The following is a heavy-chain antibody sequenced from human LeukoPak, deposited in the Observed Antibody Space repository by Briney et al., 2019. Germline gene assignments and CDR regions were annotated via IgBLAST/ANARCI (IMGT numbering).Heavy chain of an antibody. D-gene: IGHD4-17*01. Sequence: SVKVSCKASGGTFSNYAISWVRQAPGQGLEWMGRIIPIFGTANYAQKFQGRVTITADKSTSTAYMELSSLRSEDTAVYYCARDETYGAPGDIWGQGTMVTVSS. CDR2: IIPIFGTA. CDR3: ARDETYGAPGDI. J-gene: IGHJ3*02. V-gene: IGHV1-69*06. CDR1: GGTFSNYA.